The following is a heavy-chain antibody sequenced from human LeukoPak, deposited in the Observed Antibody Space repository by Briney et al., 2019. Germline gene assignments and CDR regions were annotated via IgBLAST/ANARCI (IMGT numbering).Heavy chain of an antibody. CDR3: ARRRYYDYTGFFDY. J-gene: IGHJ4*02. V-gene: IGHV6-1*01. Sequence: SQTLSLTCAVSVDSGSSNSASWNWFRQTPSRGLEWLGMTFYTAKRNNDYAVSVKSRITINTYTTKNHFTLQLNSVTPEDTAVYYCARRRYYDYTGFFDYWGQGTLVTVSS. CDR2: TFYTAKRNN. CDR1: VDSGSSNSAS. D-gene: IGHD3-22*01.